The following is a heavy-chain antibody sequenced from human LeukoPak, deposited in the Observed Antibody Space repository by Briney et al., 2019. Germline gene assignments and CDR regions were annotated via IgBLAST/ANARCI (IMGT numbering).Heavy chain of an antibody. CDR2: IYYSGST. J-gene: IGHJ5*02. D-gene: IGHD6-13*01. V-gene: IGHV4-59*01. CDR3: ARDGTLAAAGTRSKGPSWFDP. CDR1: GGSISSYY. Sequence: PSETLSLTCTVSGGSISSYYWSWIRQPPGKGLEWIGYIYYSGSTNYNPSLKSRVTISVDTSKNQFSLKLSSVTAADTAVYYCARDGTLAAAGTRSKGPSWFDPWGQGTLVTDSS.